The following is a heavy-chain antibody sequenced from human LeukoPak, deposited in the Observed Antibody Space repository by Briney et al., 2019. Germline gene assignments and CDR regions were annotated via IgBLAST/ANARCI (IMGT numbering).Heavy chain of an antibody. CDR1: GGSISSGGYY. CDR3: ARYGYSSSWSIGY. J-gene: IGHJ4*02. V-gene: IGHV4-31*03. Sequence: SQTLSLTCTVSGGSISSGGYYWSWIRQHPGKGLEWIGYIYYSGSTYYNPSLKSRVTISVDTSKSQFSLKLSSVTAADTAVYYCARYGYSSSWSIGYWGQGTLVTVSS. D-gene: IGHD6-13*01. CDR2: IYYSGST.